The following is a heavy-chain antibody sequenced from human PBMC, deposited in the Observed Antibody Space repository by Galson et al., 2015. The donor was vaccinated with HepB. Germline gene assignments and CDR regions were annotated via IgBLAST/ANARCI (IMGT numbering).Heavy chain of an antibody. V-gene: IGHV3-30-3*02. CDR2: ISYDGSNK. D-gene: IGHD2-2*01. CDR1: EFTFSNYG. J-gene: IGHJ5*02. Sequence: SLRLSCAASEFTFSNYGMHWVRQAPGKGLEWVAVISYDGSNKYYADSVKGRFTISRDNSRYTLYLQMNSLRAEDTAVYYCAKMNGPTAILRDWFDPWGQGTLVTVSS. CDR3: AKMNGPTAILRDWFDP.